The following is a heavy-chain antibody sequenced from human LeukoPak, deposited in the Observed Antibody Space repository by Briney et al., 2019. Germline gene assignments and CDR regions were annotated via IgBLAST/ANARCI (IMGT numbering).Heavy chain of an antibody. CDR2: INPSGDYT. J-gene: IGHJ4*02. CDR1: GYTFTSYY. V-gene: IGHV1-46*01. Sequence: ASVKVSCKASGYTFTSYYMHWVRQAPGQGLEWMGIINPSGDYTSYAQKFQGRVTMTRDTSTSTVYMELSSLRSEDTAVYYCARAIYCSGGSCYAYFDYWGQGTLVTVSS. D-gene: IGHD2-15*01. CDR3: ARAIYCSGGSCYAYFDY.